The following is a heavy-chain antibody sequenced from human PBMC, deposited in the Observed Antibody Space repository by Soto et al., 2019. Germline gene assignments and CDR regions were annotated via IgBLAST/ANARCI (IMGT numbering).Heavy chain of an antibody. J-gene: IGHJ4*02. V-gene: IGHV3-33*01. CDR3: ALDPGNDEAIDD. CDR2: IWHDGRNY. CDR1: GFIFNNYG. D-gene: IGHD1-1*01. Sequence: QVQLVESGGGVVQPGTSLRLSCAASGFIFNNYGIQWLRQAPGKGLEWVAVIWHDGRNYGYEDSVKGRFTVSRDNSKNTLYLQMNSLRAADTAVSYCALDPGNDEAIDDWGQGTLVTVSS.